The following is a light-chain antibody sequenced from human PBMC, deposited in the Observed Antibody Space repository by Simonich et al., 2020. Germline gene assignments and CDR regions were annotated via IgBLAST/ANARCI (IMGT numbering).Light chain of an antibody. CDR2: WAS. Sequence: DIVMTQSPDSLAVSLGERATINCNSSQSVLYSYNNKNYLACDQQKPGQPPKLLLYWASTRESGVPDRFSGSGSGTDFTLTISSLQAEDVAVYYCQQYYSTPRTFGQGTKVEIK. CDR3: QQYYSTPRT. CDR1: QSVLYSYNNKNY. V-gene: IGKV4-1*01. J-gene: IGKJ1*01.